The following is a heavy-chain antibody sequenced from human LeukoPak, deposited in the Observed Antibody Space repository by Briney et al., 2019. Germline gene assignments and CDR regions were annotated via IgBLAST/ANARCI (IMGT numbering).Heavy chain of an antibody. J-gene: IGHJ4*02. CDR3: AKVSGNWFFDY. CDR2: LTGRGDST. CDR1: GFTFSSYA. V-gene: IGHV3-23*01. Sequence: GGSLRLSCAASGFTFSSYAISWVRQAPGKGLEWVSGLTGRGDSTYYAVSVKGRFTISRDNSKNTVYLQMNSLRAEDTAVYYCAKVSGNWFFDYWGQGTLLTVSS. D-gene: IGHD3-9*01.